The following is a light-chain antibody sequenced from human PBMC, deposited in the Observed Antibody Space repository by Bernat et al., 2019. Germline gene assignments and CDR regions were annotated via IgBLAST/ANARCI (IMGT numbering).Light chain of an antibody. CDR1: QRFLYN. Sequence: EIVMTQSPATLSLSPGERATLSCRASQRFLYNLAWYQQKPGRAPRLLIFDTSTRATGVPARFSGSRSGAEFTLTISSLQSEDFAVYYCHQYNNWPQTFGQGTKVEI. V-gene: IGKV3-15*01. CDR2: DTS. CDR3: HQYNNWPQT. J-gene: IGKJ1*01.